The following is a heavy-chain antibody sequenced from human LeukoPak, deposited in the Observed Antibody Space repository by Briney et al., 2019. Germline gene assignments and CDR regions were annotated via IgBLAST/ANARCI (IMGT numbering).Heavy chain of an antibody. J-gene: IGHJ6*03. CDR3: ARSRTIFGVGYYMDV. V-gene: IGHV1-69*01. CDR1: GGTFSSYA. CDR2: IIPIFGTA. D-gene: IGHD3-3*01. Sequence: SVKVSCKASGGTFSSYAISWVRQAPGQGLEWMGGIIPIFGTANYAQKFQGRVTITADEPTSTAYMELSSLRSEDTAVYYCARSRTIFGVGYYMDVWGKGTTVTVSS.